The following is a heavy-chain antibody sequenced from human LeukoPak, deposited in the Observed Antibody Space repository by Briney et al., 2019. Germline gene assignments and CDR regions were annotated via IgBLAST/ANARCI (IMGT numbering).Heavy chain of an antibody. CDR3: ARRYYEGSACLDY. V-gene: IGHV5-51*01. D-gene: IGHD3-22*01. Sequence: GESLKISCKASGYSFANYWIGWVRQMPGKGLEWIGIIHPGDSGSRYSPSMQGQVTISADKSITTAYLEWSSLKASDTAIYYCARRYYEGSACLDYWGQGTLVTVSS. J-gene: IGHJ4*02. CDR1: GYSFANYW. CDR2: IHPGDSGS.